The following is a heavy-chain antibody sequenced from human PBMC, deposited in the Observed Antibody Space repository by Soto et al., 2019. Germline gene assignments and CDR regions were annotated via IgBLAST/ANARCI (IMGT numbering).Heavy chain of an antibody. J-gene: IGHJ6*02. D-gene: IGHD5-18*01. V-gene: IGHV3-7*05. Sequence: EVQLVESGGGLVQPGGSLRLSCAASGFTFRTYWLSWVRQVPGKGLEWVANINLDGSEKNYVDSVKGRFTISRDNARNSLYLQMISLRAEDTALYYCARDGSTSWYSYDYHGMDVWGQGTTVTVPS. CDR2: INLDGSEK. CDR1: GFTFRTYW. CDR3: ARDGSTSWYSYDYHGMDV.